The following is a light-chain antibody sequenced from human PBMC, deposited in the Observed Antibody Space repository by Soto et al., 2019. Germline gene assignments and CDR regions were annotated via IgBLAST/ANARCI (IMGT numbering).Light chain of an antibody. CDR3: QQSYSLRGT. V-gene: IGKV1-39*01. CDR2: AAS. Sequence: DIQMTQSPSSLSASVGDRVTITCRASQSISSYLNWYQQKPGKAPKILSYAASSLQSGVPSRFSGSGSGTDFTLTISSLKPEDFETYFCQQSYSLRGTFGQGTKVDIK. J-gene: IGKJ1*01. CDR1: QSISSY.